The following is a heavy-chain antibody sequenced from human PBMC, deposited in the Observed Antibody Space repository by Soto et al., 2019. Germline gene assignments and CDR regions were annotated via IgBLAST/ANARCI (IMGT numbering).Heavy chain of an antibody. Sequence: QVQLQESGPGLVKPSGTLSLTCTVSGGSMSSSNWWNWVRQPPGKGLEWIGEAHHSGRTNYNPSLKSRVTISVDKSKSHFSLKLSSVTAADTAVYYCARSEATVLDYWGQGTLVTVSS. V-gene: IGHV4-4*02. CDR1: GGSMSSSNW. J-gene: IGHJ4*02. CDR3: ARSEATVLDY. CDR2: AHHSGRT. D-gene: IGHD4-17*01.